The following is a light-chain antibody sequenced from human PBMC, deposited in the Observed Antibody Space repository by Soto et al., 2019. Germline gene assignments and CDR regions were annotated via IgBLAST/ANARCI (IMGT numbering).Light chain of an antibody. Sequence: EIVLTQSPGTLSLSPGERATLSCRASHSVSSSYLAWYQQKPGQAPRLLIYGASSRATGIPDRFSGSGSGTDFPLAISRLEPEDFAVYYCQQYGSSPPLTFGQGTRLEIK. CDR3: QQYGSSPPLT. V-gene: IGKV3-20*01. J-gene: IGKJ5*01. CDR1: HSVSSSY. CDR2: GAS.